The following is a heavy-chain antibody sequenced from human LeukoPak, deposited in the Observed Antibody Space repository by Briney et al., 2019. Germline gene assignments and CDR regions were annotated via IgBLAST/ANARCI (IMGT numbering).Heavy chain of an antibody. J-gene: IGHJ6*03. CDR2: IYYSGST. CDR1: GGSISSYY. Sequence: KTSETLSLTCTVSGGSISSYYWSWIRQPPGKGLEWIGYIYYSGSTNYNPSLKSRVSISVDTSKNQFSLKVSSVTAADTAVYYCARADRAARGVTNYYYCYLDVWGKGTTVTVSS. D-gene: IGHD3-10*01. V-gene: IGHV4-59*01. CDR3: ARADRAARGVTNYYYCYLDV.